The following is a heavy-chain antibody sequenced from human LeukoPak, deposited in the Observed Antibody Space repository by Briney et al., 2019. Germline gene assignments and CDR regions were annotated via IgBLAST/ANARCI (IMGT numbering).Heavy chain of an antibody. CDR1: SGPICSVNYL. V-gene: IGHV4-61*02. CDR2: ICTSRRT. D-gene: IGHD3-16*01. Sequence: SQTLSLTCTVSSGPICSVNYLWTSIRQPAGRGLERIECICTSRRTDYIPSLQSRLTMTVHPFKNHFSLKLSSVTAADTGVYYCARGCIGGITDCFDSWGQGTLVTVSS. CDR3: ARGCIGGITDCFDS. J-gene: IGHJ5*01.